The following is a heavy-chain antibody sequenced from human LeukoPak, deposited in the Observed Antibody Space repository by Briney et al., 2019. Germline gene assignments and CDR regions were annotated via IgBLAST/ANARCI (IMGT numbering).Heavy chain of an antibody. D-gene: IGHD6-19*01. J-gene: IGHJ3*02. V-gene: IGHV3-48*01. CDR2: ISSSSSTI. Sequence: GGSLRLSCAASGFTFSSYSMNWVRQAPGKGLEWVSYISSSSSTIYYADSVKGRFTISRDNAKNSLYLQMNSLRAEDTAVYYCARDSPKQWLVTDAFDIWGQGTMVTVSS. CDR3: ARDSPKQWLVTDAFDI. CDR1: GFTFSSYS.